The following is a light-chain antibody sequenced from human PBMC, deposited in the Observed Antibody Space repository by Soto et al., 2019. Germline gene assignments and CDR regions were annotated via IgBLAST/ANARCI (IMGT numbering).Light chain of an antibody. V-gene: IGLV4-69*01. CDR2: LNSDGSH. Sequence: LVLTQSPSASASLGASVKLTCTLSSGHSSYAIAWHQQQPEKGPRYLMKLNSDGSHSKGDGIPDRFSGSSSGAERYLTISSLQSDDEADYYCQTWDTGIVVFGGGTKLTVL. J-gene: IGLJ2*01. CDR3: QTWDTGIVV. CDR1: SGHSSYA.